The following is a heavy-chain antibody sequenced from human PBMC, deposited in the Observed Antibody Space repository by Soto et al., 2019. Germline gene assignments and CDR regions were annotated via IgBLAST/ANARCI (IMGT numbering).Heavy chain of an antibody. CDR2: IYYGGSA. D-gene: IGHD1-26*01. CDR3: ARNPPMWERLRSWFDP. Sequence: LSLTCTGSGGSISNYYWSWIRQPPGKGLEWIGNIYYGGSANYNPSLKRRVTISVDTSKNQFSLKLSSVTAADTAMYYCARNPPMWERLRSWFDPWGQGTLVTVSS. V-gene: IGHV4-59*01. CDR1: GGSISNYY. J-gene: IGHJ5*02.